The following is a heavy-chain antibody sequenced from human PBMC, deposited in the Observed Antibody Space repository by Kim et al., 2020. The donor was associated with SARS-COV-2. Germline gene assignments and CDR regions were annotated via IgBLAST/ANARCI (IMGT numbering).Heavy chain of an antibody. V-gene: IGHV3-23*01. J-gene: IGHJ4*02. CDR3: AKDRGRTAAGFDY. Sequence: YADSVKGRFTISRDNSKNTLYLQMNSLRAEDTAVYYCAKDRGRTAAGFDYWPGNPGHRLL. D-gene: IGHD6-13*01.